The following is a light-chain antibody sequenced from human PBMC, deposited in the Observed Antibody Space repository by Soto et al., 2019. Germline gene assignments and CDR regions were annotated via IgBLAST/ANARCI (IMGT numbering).Light chain of an antibody. V-gene: IGKV3-20*01. CDR2: GAS. J-gene: IGKJ5*01. Sequence: VLTQSPCTVSVSRGERATLSCGVSQSVSGNYLAWYQQKPGQAPRLLISGASNRATGIPARFSGSGSGTDFTLTISSLEPEDFATYYCQQSNSSPITFGQGTRLEIK. CDR1: QSVSGNY. CDR3: QQSNSSPIT.